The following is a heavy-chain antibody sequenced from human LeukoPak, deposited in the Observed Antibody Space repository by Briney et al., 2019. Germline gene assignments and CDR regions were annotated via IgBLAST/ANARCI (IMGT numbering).Heavy chain of an antibody. V-gene: IGHV1-46*01. D-gene: IGHD6-19*01. Sequence: ASVKVCCKASGYTFTSYYMHWGRQAPGQGLEWMGIINPSGGGTSYAQKFQGRVNMTRDPSTTTVYMELSSLRSEDTAVSYCARPYAVSGRAGHSSGWYVGSCISWGQGTLVTVSS. J-gene: IGHJ4*02. CDR2: INPSGGGT. CDR1: GYTFTSYY. CDR3: ARPYAVSGRAGHSSGWYVGSCIS.